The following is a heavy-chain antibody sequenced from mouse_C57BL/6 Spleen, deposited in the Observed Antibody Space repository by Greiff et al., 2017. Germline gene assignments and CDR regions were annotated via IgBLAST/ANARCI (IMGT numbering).Heavy chain of an antibody. D-gene: IGHD1-1*01. Sequence: EVKLVESGGGLVKPGGSLKLSCAASGFTFSDYGMHWVRQAPEKGLEWVAYISSGSSTNYYADTVKGRFTISRDNAKNTLFLQMTSLRSEDTAMYYCARPYYYGSISYFDYWGQGTTLTVSS. CDR2: ISSGSSTN. CDR3: ARPYYYGSISYFDY. CDR1: GFTFSDYG. V-gene: IGHV5-17*01. J-gene: IGHJ2*01.